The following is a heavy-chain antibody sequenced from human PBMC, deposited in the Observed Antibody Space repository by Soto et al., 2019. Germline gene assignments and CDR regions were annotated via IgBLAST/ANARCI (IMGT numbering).Heavy chain of an antibody. V-gene: IGHV3-48*02. Sequence: EVQLVESGGGLVQPGGSLRLSCAASGFTFSSYSMNWVRQAPGKGLEWVSYISSISSTIYYADSVKGRFTISRYNAKNSLYLQMNSLRDEDTAVYYCARDGESFVVVTAIPENYYYYYGMDVWGQGTTVTVSS. CDR3: ARDGESFVVVTAIPENYYYYYGMDV. CDR2: ISSISSTI. D-gene: IGHD2-21*02. CDR1: GFTFSSYS. J-gene: IGHJ6*02.